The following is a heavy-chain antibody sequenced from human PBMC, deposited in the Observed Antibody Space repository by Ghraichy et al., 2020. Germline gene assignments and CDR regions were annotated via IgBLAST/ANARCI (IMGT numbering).Heavy chain of an antibody. CDR2: INHSGST. Sequence: SQTLSLTCAVYGGSFSSYCLNWIRQPPGKGLEWIGEINHSGSTNYNPSLKSRVTISVDTSKNQFYLKLSSVTAADTAVYYCARLGYFDYWGQGTLVTVSS. D-gene: IGHD7-27*01. CDR3: ARLGYFDY. CDR1: GGSFSSYC. J-gene: IGHJ4*02. V-gene: IGHV4-34*01.